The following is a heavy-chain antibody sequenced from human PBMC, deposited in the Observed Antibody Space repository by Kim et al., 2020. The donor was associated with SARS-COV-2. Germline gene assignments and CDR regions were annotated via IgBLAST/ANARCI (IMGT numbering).Heavy chain of an antibody. CDR1: GFTFSNAW. D-gene: IGHD3-10*01. J-gene: IGHJ6*02. CDR3: TTRGSGIHYYYGMDV. CDR2: IKSKTDGGTT. Sequence: GGSLRLSCAASGFTFSNAWMSWVRQAPGKGLEWVGRIKSKTDGGTTDYAAPVKGRFTISRDDSKNTLYLQMNSLKTEDTAVYYCTTRGSGIHYYYGMDVWGQGTTVTVSS. V-gene: IGHV3-15*01.